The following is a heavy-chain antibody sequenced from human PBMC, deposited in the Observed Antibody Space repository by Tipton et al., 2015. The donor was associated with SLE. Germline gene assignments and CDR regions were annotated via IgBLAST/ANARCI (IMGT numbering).Heavy chain of an antibody. CDR1: GYSISSGYY. J-gene: IGHJ4*02. D-gene: IGHD6-13*01. CDR2: IYHSGST. Sequence: TLSLTCTVSGYSISSGYYWGWIRQPPGKGLEWIGSIYHSGSTYYNPSLKSRVTISVDTSKNQLSLKLSSVTAADTAVFYCARAHRGYVDYWGQGTLVTVSS. CDR3: ARAHRGYVDY. V-gene: IGHV4-38-2*02.